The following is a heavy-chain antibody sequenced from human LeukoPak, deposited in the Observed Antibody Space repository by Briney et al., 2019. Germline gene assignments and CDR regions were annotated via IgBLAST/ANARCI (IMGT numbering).Heavy chain of an antibody. Sequence: PGGSLRLSCAASGFTVSSNYMSWVRQAPGKGLEWVSVIYSGDSTYYADSVKGRFTISRDNFKNTLYLQMNSLRAEDTAVYYCARDLGGWCDYWGQGTLVTVSS. CDR3: ARDLGGWCDY. V-gene: IGHV3-66*01. CDR2: IYSGDST. CDR1: GFTVSSNY. J-gene: IGHJ4*02. D-gene: IGHD6-19*01.